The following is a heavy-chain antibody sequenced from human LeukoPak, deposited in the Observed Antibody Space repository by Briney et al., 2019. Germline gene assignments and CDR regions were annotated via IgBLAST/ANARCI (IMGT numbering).Heavy chain of an antibody. V-gene: IGHV4-38-2*02. CDR1: GYSISSGYY. Sequence: PSETLSLTCTVSGYSISSGYYWSWIRQPPGKGLEWIREINHSGSTNYNPSLKSRVTISVDTSKNQFSLKLSSVTAADTAVYYCTRRRNYLSHFDYWGQGTLVTVSS. J-gene: IGHJ4*02. CDR3: TRRRNYLSHFDY. D-gene: IGHD1-7*01. CDR2: INHSGST.